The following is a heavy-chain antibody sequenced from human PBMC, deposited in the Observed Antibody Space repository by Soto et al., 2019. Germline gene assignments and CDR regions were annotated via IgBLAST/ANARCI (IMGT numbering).Heavy chain of an antibody. CDR2: VYWDDDK. Sequence: SGPTLVNPTQTLTLTCTFSGVSLGTIGMGVGWIRQPPGKALEWLALVYWDDDKRYSPSLKSRLTITKDTSKNQVVLTMTYMDPVDTATYYCAHMIEGAFFEHWGQGTLVNVSS. CDR1: GVSLGTIGMG. J-gene: IGHJ4*02. D-gene: IGHD2-21*01. CDR3: AHMIEGAFFEH. V-gene: IGHV2-5*02.